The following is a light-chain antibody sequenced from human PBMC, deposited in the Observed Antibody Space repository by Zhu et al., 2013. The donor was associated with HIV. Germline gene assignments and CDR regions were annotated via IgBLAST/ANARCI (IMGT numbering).Light chain of an antibody. Sequence: EIVLTQSPGTLSLSPGDRATLSCRASQSVSTNYLAWYQQRPGQAPRXLIYRASNRVTGIPDRFSGSGSGTDFTLTISRLEPEDFAVHYCQQYGTSPRTFGQGTNLEI. J-gene: IGKJ2*02. CDR1: QSVSTNY. V-gene: IGKV3-20*01. CDR3: QQYGTSPRT. CDR2: RAS.